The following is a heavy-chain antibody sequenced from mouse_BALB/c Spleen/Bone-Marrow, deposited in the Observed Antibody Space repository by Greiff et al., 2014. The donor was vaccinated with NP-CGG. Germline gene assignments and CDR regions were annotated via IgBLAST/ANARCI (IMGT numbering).Heavy chain of an antibody. V-gene: IGHV1-14*01. Sequence: EVQLQQSGPELVKPGASVKMSCKASGYTFTSYVMHWVKQKPGQGLEWIGYINPYNDGTTYNEKFKGKATLTSDKSSSTAYMELSSLTSEDSAVYYRARGNYYDYDYFDYWGQGTTLTVSS. CDR2: INPYNDGT. CDR3: ARGNYYDYDYFDY. J-gene: IGHJ2*01. D-gene: IGHD2-4*01. CDR1: GYTFTSYV.